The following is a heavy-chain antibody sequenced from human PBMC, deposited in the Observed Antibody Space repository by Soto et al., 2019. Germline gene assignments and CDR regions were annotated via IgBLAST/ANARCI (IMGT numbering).Heavy chain of an antibody. V-gene: IGHV1-69*01. D-gene: IGHD4-17*01. CDR3: ARDAGAFYGGNAGAAFDI. CDR1: GGTFSSYA. CDR2: IIPIFGTA. Sequence: QVQLVQSGAEVKKPGSSVKVSCKASGGTFSSYAISWVRQAPGQGLEWMGGIIPIFGTANYAQKFQGRVTITGDESTSTAYMELSSLRSEDTAVYYCARDAGAFYGGNAGAAFDIWGQGTNGHRLF. J-gene: IGHJ3*02.